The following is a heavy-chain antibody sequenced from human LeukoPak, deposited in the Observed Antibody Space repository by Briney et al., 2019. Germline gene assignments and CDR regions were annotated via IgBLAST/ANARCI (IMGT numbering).Heavy chain of an antibody. CDR1: GYTFTTYD. J-gene: IGHJ5*02. CDR2: MNPKSGYT. D-gene: IGHD1-14*01. CDR3: ARVSPDSDP. V-gene: IGHV1-8*01. Sequence: GASVKVSCKASGYTFTTYDISWVRQATGQGLEWMGWMNPKSGYTGYAQKFQGRVTMTRNTSISTAYMELSRLTSEDTAVCYCARVSPDSDPWGQGTLVTVSS.